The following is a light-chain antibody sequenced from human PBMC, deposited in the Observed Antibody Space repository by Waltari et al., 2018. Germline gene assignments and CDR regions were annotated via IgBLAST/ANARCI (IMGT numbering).Light chain of an antibody. CDR2: EVS. V-gene: IGLV2-8*01. J-gene: IGLJ1*01. CDR1: SSDVGGYNY. CDR3: SSYAGSNRI. Sequence: QSALTQPPSASGSPGQSVTISCTGTSSDVGGYNYVSWYQQHPGKAPKLMIYEVSKRPSGVPERFPGSKSGNTASLTVSGLQAEDEAEYYCSSYAGSNRIFGTGTKVTVL.